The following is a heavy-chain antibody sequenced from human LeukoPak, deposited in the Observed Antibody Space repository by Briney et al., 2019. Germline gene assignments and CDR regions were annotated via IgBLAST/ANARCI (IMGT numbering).Heavy chain of an antibody. V-gene: IGHV4-59*01. J-gene: IGHJ4*02. D-gene: IGHD5-18*01. CDR3: VRERYGSFDY. CDR2: IHISGGT. CDR1: GGSISRNY. Sequence: PSETLSLTCTVSGGSISRNYWSWIRQPPGKGLEWIGYIHISGGTNYNPSLTSRVTISVDTSKNQFSLKLNSVTAADTAVYYCVRERYGSFDYRGQGTLVTVSS.